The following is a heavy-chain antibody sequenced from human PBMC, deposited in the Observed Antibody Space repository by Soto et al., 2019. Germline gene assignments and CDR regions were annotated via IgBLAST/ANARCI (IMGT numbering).Heavy chain of an antibody. CDR1: GFSLGTSGVG. CDR3: AHGSSIVGAPAFDY. Sequence: SGPTLVNPTQTLTLTCSFSGFSLGTSGVGVGWVRQAPGKALEWLTLFYWDDDRRYNPSLKSRLTFAKDTSKNQVVLTMTNMDPVDTATYYCAHGSSIVGAPAFDYWGQGTLVTVSS. D-gene: IGHD1-26*01. V-gene: IGHV2-5*02. CDR2: FYWDDDR. J-gene: IGHJ4*02.